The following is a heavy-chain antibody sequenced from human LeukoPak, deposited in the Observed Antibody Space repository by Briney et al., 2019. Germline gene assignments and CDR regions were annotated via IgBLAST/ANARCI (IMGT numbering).Heavy chain of an antibody. J-gene: IGHJ4*02. V-gene: IGHV3-48*04. CDR2: ISSSGNTI. Sequence: GGSLRLSCAASGFTFSSYSMNWVRQAPGKGLEWVSYISSSGNTIYYADSVKGRFTISRDNAKNSLYLQMNSLRAEDTAVYYCASDYVWGHWGQGTLVTVSS. D-gene: IGHD3-16*01. CDR3: ASDYVWGH. CDR1: GFTFSSYS.